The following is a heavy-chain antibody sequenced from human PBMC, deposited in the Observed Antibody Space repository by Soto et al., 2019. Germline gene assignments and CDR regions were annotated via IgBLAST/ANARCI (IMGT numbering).Heavy chain of an antibody. V-gene: IGHV4-59*01. CDR1: GGSISSYY. CDR2: IYYTGST. J-gene: IGHJ4*02. D-gene: IGHD1-20*01. Sequence: SETLSLTCTVSGGSISSYYWSWIRQPPGKGLEWIGYIYYTGSTNYNPSLKSRVTISVDTSKNPFSLQLSSVTAADTAVYYCAVRLGLVVILYNCSTTNYNASLKSRFTISVYNSKNQFYLQLNPLSVADTAVYCCARRIAAAGYFDYWGQGTLVTVSS. CDR3: AVRLGLVVILYNCSTTNYNASLKSRFTISVYNSKNQFYLQLNPLSVADTAVYCCARRIAAAGYFDY.